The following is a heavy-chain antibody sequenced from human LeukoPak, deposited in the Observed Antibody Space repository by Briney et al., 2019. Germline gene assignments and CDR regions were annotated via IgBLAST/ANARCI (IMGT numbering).Heavy chain of an antibody. CDR2: INHSGST. V-gene: IGHV4-34*01. CDR3: ARRRGGVQLWLQDAFDI. D-gene: IGHD5-18*01. Sequence: SETLSLTCAVYGGSFSGYYWSWIRQPPGKGLEWIGEINHSGSTNYNPSLKSRVTISVDTSKNQFSLKLSSVTAADTAVYYCARRRGGVQLWLQDAFDIWGQGTMVTVSS. J-gene: IGHJ3*02. CDR1: GGSFSGYY.